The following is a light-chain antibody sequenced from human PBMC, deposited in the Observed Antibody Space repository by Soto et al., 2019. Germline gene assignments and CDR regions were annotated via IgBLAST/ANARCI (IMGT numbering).Light chain of an antibody. J-gene: IGKJ1*01. CDR3: QQYDIYWT. Sequence: DIQMTQSPSTLSASVGDRVTITCRASQSISSWLAWYQQKPGKAPNLLIYKASTLQTGVPSRFSGSGSGTEFTLTISSPQPDDFATYYCQQYDIYWTFGQGTKVDIK. CDR1: QSISSW. V-gene: IGKV1-5*03. CDR2: KAS.